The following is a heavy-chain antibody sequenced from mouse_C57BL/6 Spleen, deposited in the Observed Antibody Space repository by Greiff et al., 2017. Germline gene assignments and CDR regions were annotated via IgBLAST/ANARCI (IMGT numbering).Heavy chain of an antibody. Sequence: DVMLVESGGDLVKPGGSLKLSCAASGFTFSSYGMSWVRQTPDKRLEWVATISSGGSYTYYPDSVKGRFTISRDNAKNTLYLQMSSLKSEDTAMYYCARHGDSSGLYYFDYWGQGTTRTVSS. CDR2: ISSGGSYT. CDR3: ARHGDSSGLYYFDY. CDR1: GFTFSSYG. V-gene: IGHV5-6*02. J-gene: IGHJ2*01. D-gene: IGHD3-2*02.